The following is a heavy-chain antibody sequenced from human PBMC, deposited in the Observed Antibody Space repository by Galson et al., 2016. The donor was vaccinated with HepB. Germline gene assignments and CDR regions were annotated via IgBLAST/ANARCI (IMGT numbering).Heavy chain of an antibody. J-gene: IGHJ4*02. Sequence: KVSCKASGYIFTSLGISWVRQAPGQGLEWMGWISGYSGKTEYAQNLQGRVTVTTDTSATTAHLELRSLRSDDTAVYYCARVRLVSAGLNDYWGQGTLVTVSS. CDR1: GYIFTSLG. V-gene: IGHV1-18*01. CDR3: ARVRLVSAGLNDY. CDR2: ISGYSGKT. D-gene: IGHD5/OR15-5a*01.